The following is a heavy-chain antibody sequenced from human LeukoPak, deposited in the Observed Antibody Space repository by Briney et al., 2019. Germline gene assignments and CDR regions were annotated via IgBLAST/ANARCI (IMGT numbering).Heavy chain of an antibody. J-gene: IGHJ3*02. CDR2: IYHSGST. CDR1: GGSISSGGYY. Sequence: SETLSLTCTVSGGSISSGGYYWSWIRQPPGKGLEWIGYIYHSGSTYYNPSLKSRVTISVDRSKNQFSLKLSSVTAADTAVYYCARSQKWELHALGAFDIWGQGTMVTVSS. CDR3: ARSQKWELHALGAFDI. D-gene: IGHD1-26*01. V-gene: IGHV4-30-2*01.